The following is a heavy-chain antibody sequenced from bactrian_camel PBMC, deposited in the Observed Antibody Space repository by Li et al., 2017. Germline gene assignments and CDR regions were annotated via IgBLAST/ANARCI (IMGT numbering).Heavy chain of an antibody. CDR2: IVGTKIT. V-gene: IGHV3S53*01. D-gene: IGHD2*01. CDR3: AADSCSYCSDGYCYTSGGALASKY. CDR1: GSTDGTNC. J-gene: IGHJ4*01. Sequence: HVQLVESGGGSVQAGGSLRLSCEVSGSTDGTNCIGWFRQYPGKEREGVATIVGTKITSYADSVKGRFNISKDDDKNTLYLVMNGLKPEDTAMYYCAADSCSYCSDGYCYTSGGALASKYRGQGTQVTVS.